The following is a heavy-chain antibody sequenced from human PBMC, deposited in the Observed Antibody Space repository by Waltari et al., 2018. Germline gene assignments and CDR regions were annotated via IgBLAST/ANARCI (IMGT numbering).Heavy chain of an antibody. Sequence: QVQLVESGGGVVQLGGSLRLSCAASGFPFSLHGMQWVRQAPGKGLEWVAFIRNDGGSEYYAESVKGRFTISRDNSKNMVYLQLYSLRLDDTAVHYCTKGGTSFDFWGQGALVTVSS. CDR3: TKGGTSFDF. CDR1: GFPFSLHG. D-gene: IGHD1-26*01. V-gene: IGHV3-30*02. J-gene: IGHJ4*02. CDR2: IRNDGGSE.